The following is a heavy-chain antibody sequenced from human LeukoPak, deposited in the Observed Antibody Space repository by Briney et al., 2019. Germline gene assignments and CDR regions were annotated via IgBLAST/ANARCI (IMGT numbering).Heavy chain of an antibody. J-gene: IGHJ6*03. D-gene: IGHD2-15*01. CDR1: GGSFSGYY. Sequence: SETLSLTCAVYGGSFSGYYWSWIRQPPGKGLEWIGEISHSGSTNYNPSLKSRVTISVDTSKNQFSLKLSSVTAADTAVYYCARGYCSGGNCYYMDVWGKGTTVTVSS. V-gene: IGHV4-34*01. CDR3: ARGYCSGGNCYYMDV. CDR2: ISHSGST.